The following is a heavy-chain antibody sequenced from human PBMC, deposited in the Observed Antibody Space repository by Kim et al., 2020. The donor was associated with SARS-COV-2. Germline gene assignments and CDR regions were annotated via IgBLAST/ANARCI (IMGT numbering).Heavy chain of an antibody. Sequence: GGSLRLSCIASGFTFNTYWMHWVRQAPGKGLVWVSDINGGANSTYYADSVKGRFTVSRDNSKNTLYLQMDSLSAEDTGVYYCTKADVWG. J-gene: IGHJ3*01. CDR3: TKADV. CDR1: GFTFNTYW. V-gene: IGHV3-74*01. CDR2: INGGANST.